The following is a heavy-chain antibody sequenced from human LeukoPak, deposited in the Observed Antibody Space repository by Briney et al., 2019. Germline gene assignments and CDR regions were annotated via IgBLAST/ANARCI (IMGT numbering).Heavy chain of an antibody. CDR3: ARSPGTIFGVARRFDY. CDR1: GGSISSYY. CDR2: IYTSGST. V-gene: IGHV4-4*07. J-gene: IGHJ4*02. D-gene: IGHD3-3*01. Sequence: SETLSLTCTVSGGSISSYYWSWIRQPAGKGLEWIGRIYTSGSTNYNPSLKSRVTMSVDTSKNQFSLKLSSVTAADTAVYYCARSPGTIFGVARRFDYWGQGTLVTVSS.